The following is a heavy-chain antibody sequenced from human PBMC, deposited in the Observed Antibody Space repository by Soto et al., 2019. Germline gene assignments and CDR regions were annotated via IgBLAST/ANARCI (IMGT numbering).Heavy chain of an antibody. CDR1: GFTFSTYA. D-gene: IGHD2-8*01. CDR3: AGRYCTNGVCYTNYYYYIDV. V-gene: IGHV3-23*01. CDR2: ITTSGGNT. J-gene: IGHJ6*03. Sequence: EVQLLESGGGLVQPGGSLRLSCAASGFTFSTYAMSWVRQAPGKGLELVSTITTSGGNTYYADSVQGRFTISRDNSKNPLYLQMNSLRAEDTAVYYCAGRYCTNGVCYTNYYYYIDVWGKGTTVTVSS.